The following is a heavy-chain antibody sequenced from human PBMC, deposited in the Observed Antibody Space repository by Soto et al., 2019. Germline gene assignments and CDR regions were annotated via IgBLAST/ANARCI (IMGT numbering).Heavy chain of an antibody. CDR2: IRSKAYGGTT. J-gene: IGHJ6*03. CDR3: TRSERQQLGTYYYYYYYMDV. V-gene: IGHV3-49*03. Sequence: EVQLVESGGGLVQPGRSLRLSCTASGFTFGDYAMSWFRQAPGKGLEWVGFIRSKAYGGTTEYAASVKGRFTISRDDSKSIAYLQMNSLKTEDTAVYYCTRSERQQLGTYYYYYYYMDVWGKGTTVTVSS. CDR1: GFTFGDYA. D-gene: IGHD6-13*01.